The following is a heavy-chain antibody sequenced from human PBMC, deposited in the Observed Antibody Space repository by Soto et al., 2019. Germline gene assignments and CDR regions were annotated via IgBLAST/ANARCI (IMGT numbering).Heavy chain of an antibody. J-gene: IGHJ4*02. V-gene: IGHV3-7*05. CDR2: IRQDVSER. Sequence: EVQLVESGGGLVQPGGSLRLSCGASGFTFSTYWMSWVRQAPGKGLEWVATIRQDVSERHYLDSVKGRFTISRDNAENSLYLQVNSLRVEDTAVYYCARGCGSSHCPYYFDNWGQGTLVTVSP. D-gene: IGHD2-2*01. CDR1: GFTFSTYW. CDR3: ARGCGSSHCPYYFDN.